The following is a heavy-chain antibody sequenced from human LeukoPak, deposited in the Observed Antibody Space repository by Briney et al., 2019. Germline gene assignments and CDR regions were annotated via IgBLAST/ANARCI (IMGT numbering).Heavy chain of an antibody. V-gene: IGHV3-66*01. CDR1: GFTVSSNY. Sequence: GGSLRLSCAASGFTVSSNYMSWVRQAPGKGLEWVSVIYSGGSTYYADSVKGRFTISRDISKNTVYLQMTGLRAEDTALYYCATKTPGNYPYDYWGQGTLVTVSP. CDR3: ATKTPGNYPYDY. J-gene: IGHJ4*02. CDR2: IYSGGST. D-gene: IGHD3-9*01.